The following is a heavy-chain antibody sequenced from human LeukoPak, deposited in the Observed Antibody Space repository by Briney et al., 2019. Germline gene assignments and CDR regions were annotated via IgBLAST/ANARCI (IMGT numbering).Heavy chain of an antibody. D-gene: IGHD1/OR15-1a*01. Sequence: PSETLSLTCTVSGGSISSSSYYWGWIRQPPGKGLEWIGSIYYSGSTYYNPSLKSRVTMSVDKSKNQFSLKLTPVTAADTAVYYCARHLNNGPPGFDYWGQGTLVTVSS. CDR3: ARHLNNGPPGFDY. J-gene: IGHJ4*02. V-gene: IGHV4-39*07. CDR1: GGSISSSSYY. CDR2: IYYSGST.